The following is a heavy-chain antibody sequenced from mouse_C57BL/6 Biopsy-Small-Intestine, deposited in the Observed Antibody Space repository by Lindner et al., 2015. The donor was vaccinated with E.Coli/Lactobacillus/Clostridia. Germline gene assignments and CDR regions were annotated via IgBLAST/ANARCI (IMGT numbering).Heavy chain of an antibody. D-gene: IGHD3-1*01. V-gene: IGHV1-82*01. J-gene: IGHJ3*01. CDR2: IYPGDGDT. CDR3: AIQLEAY. Sequence: VQLQESGPELVKPGASVKISCKASGYVFSSSWMNWVKQRPGKGLEWIGRIYPGDGDTNYNGKFKGKATLTADKSSSTAYMQLSSLTSEDSAVYFCAIQLEAYWGQGTLVTVSA. CDR1: GYVFSSSW.